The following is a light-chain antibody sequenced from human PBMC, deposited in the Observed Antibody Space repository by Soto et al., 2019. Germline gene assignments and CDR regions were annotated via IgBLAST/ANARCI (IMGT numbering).Light chain of an antibody. CDR2: GAS. J-gene: IGKJ1*01. V-gene: IGKV3-15*01. Sequence: EVVLTQSPATLTLSPGARGTLSCRASQSVRDNLAWYQQKGGQAPRLLIYGASTRAAGIPDRFSGSGSGTEFTLTISRLQSEDFALYYGQVYNTWPRTFGQGTKVDIK. CDR1: QSVRDN. CDR3: QVYNTWPRT.